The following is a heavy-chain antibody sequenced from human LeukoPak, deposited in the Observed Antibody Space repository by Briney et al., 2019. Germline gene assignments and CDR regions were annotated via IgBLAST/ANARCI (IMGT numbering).Heavy chain of an antibody. V-gene: IGHV3-21*01. CDR1: GFTFSSYS. CDR2: ISSSSSYI. J-gene: IGHJ4*02. D-gene: IGHD6-19*01. Sequence: PGGSLRLSCAASGFTFSSYSMNWVRQAPGKGLEWVSPISSSSSYIYYADSVKGRFTISRDNAKNSLYLQMNSLRAEDTAVYYCAKDLSSYSSGWFPFDYWGQGTLVTVSS. CDR3: AKDLSSYSSGWFPFDY.